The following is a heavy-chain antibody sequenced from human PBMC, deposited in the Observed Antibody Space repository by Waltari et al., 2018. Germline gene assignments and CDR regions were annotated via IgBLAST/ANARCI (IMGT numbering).Heavy chain of an antibody. CDR1: GGSISSYY. J-gene: IGHJ6*03. CDR2: IYYSGST. V-gene: IGHV4-59*08. D-gene: IGHD6-13*01. Sequence: QVQLQESGPGLVKPSETLSLTCTVSGGSISSYYWSWIRQPPGKGLEWIGYIYYSGSTNYNPSLKSRVTISVDTSKNQFSLKLSSVTAADTAVYYCARRGGSSWPYYYYMDVWGKGTTVTISS. CDR3: ARRGGSSWPYYYYMDV.